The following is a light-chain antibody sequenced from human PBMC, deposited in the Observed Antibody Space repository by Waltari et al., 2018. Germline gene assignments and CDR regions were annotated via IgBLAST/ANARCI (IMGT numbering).Light chain of an antibody. CDR1: TSDVGGYNY. J-gene: IGLJ1*01. CDR3: SSYRRGNTLV. V-gene: IGLV2-14*01. CDR2: EVS. Sequence: QSALTQPASVSGSPGQSITISCTGTTSDVGGYNYVSWYQQHPGKAPNLMVYEVSNRPSGVSNRFSGSKSGNTAALTISGLQAEDEADYYCSSYRRGNTLVFGIGTQVTVL.